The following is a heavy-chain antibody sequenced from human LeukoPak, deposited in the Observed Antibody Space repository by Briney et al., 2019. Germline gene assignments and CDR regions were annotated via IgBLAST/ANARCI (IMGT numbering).Heavy chain of an antibody. V-gene: IGHV3-23*01. CDR2: ISVSGGNT. J-gene: IGHJ4*02. Sequence: PGGSLRLSCVVAGLTFSNAWMSWVRQAAGKGLEWVSFISVSGGNTYYGDSVKGRFTISRDNSKNTLYLQMNSLRDEDTAVYYCANIKSNYWGQGTLVTVSS. CDR3: ANIKSNY. D-gene: IGHD5/OR15-5a*01. CDR1: GLTFSNAW.